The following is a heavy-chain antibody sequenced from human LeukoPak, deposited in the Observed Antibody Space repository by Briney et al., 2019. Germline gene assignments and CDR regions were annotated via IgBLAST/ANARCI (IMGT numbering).Heavy chain of an antibody. D-gene: IGHD3-22*01. CDR2: MYYSGST. J-gene: IGHJ5*02. CDR1: GGSISPYY. Sequence: PSETLSLTCTVSGGSISPYYWSWIRQSPGKGLEWIGYMYYSGSTNCNPSLKSRVTISLDTSKHQLSLKLSSVTAADTAVYYCARQRPYYYDGSGYYDPWGQGILVTVSS. V-gene: IGHV4-59*08. CDR3: ARQRPYYYDGSGYYDP.